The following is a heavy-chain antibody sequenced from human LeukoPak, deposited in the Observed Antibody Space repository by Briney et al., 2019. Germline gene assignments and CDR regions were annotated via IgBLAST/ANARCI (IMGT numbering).Heavy chain of an antibody. CDR1: GYTFTGYY. V-gene: IGHV1-2*02. Sequence: ASVKVSCKASGYTFTGYYIHWVRQAPGQGLEWMGWIFPNSGGTIYAQKFQGRVTMTEDTSTDTAYMELSSLRSEDTAVYYCATRYSYALERIFDYWGQGTLVTVSS. CDR2: IFPNSGGT. J-gene: IGHJ4*02. CDR3: ATRYSYALERIFDY. D-gene: IGHD5-18*01.